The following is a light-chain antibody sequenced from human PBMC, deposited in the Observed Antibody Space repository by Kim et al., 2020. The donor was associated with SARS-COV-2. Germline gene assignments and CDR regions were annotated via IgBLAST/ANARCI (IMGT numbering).Light chain of an antibody. Sequence: AINISCTGTSSDVDDYNYVAWYQQHPGKAHKLMIYEVTKRTSGVSYRFSGSKSGNTASLTISGLQAEDEADYYCSSYTRSSGLMVFGGGTQLTVL. CDR2: EVT. J-gene: IGLJ3*02. CDR3: SSYTRSSGLMV. V-gene: IGLV2-14*01. CDR1: SSDVDDYNY.